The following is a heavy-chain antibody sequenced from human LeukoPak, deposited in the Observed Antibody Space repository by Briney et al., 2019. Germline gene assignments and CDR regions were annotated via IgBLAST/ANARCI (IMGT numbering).Heavy chain of an antibody. CDR3: ARSGDYGIIDY. D-gene: IGHD4-17*01. Sequence: PSETLSLTCAVYGGSFSGYYWSWIRQPPGKGLEWIGEINHSGSTNYNPSLKSRVTISVDTSKNQFSLKLSSVTAADTAVYYCARSGDYGIIDYWGQGTLVTVSS. V-gene: IGHV4-34*09. CDR1: GGSFSGYY. CDR2: INHSGST. J-gene: IGHJ4*02.